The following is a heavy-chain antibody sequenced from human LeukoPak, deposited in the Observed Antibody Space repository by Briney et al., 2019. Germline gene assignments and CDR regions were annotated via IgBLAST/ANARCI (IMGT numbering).Heavy chain of an antibody. J-gene: IGHJ3*02. CDR2: ISYDGSNK. D-gene: IGHD1-26*01. CDR1: GFTFSSYG. V-gene: IGHV3-30*18. Sequence: PGGSLRLSCAASGFTFSSYGMHWVRQAPGKGLEWVAVISYDGSNKYYADSVKGRFTISRDNSKNTLYLQMNSLRAEDTAVYYCAKRRGGSYRDAFDIWGQGTMVTVSS. CDR3: AKRRGGSYRDAFDI.